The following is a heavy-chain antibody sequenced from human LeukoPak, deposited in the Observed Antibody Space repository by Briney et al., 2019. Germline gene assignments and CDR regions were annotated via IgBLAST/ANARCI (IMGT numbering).Heavy chain of an antibody. CDR3: ARVSVAGDYFDY. CDR1: GFTFDDYG. J-gene: IGHJ4*02. D-gene: IGHD6-19*01. Sequence: GGSLRLSCAASGFTFDDYGMSWVRHAPGKGLEWVSGINWNGGSTGYADSVKGRFTIPRDNAKNSLYLQMNSLRAEDTALYYCARVSVAGDYFDYWGQGTLVTVSS. CDR2: INWNGGST. V-gene: IGHV3-20*04.